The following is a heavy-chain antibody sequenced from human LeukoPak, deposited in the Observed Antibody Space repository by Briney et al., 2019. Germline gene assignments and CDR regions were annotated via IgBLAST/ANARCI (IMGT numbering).Heavy chain of an antibody. CDR1: GYSISSGYY. CDR2: IYHSGST. CDR3: ARDCVWGSYRYTGGWFDP. V-gene: IGHV4-38-2*02. D-gene: IGHD3-16*02. Sequence: SETLSLTCAVSGYSISSGYYWGWIRQPPGKGLEWIGSIYHSGSTYYNPSLKSRVTISVDTSKNQFSLKLSSVTAADTAVYYCARDCVWGSYRYTGGWFDPWGQGTLVTVSS. J-gene: IGHJ5*02.